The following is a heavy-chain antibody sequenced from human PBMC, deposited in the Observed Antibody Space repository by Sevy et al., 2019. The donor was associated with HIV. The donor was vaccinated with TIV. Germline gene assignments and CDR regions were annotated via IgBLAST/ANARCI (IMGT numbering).Heavy chain of an antibody. J-gene: IGHJ6*04. V-gene: IGHV3-23*01. CDR2: ISGSGGST. D-gene: IGHD3-10*01. CDR1: GFTFSSYA. CDR3: AKGAGGIYHGSGSQWVDV. Sequence: GGSLRLSCAASGFTFSSYAMSWVRQAPGKGLEWVSAISGSGGSTYYADSVKGRFTISRDNSKNTLYLQMNSLRAEDTAVYYCAKGAGGIYHGSGSQWVDVWGKGTTVTVSS.